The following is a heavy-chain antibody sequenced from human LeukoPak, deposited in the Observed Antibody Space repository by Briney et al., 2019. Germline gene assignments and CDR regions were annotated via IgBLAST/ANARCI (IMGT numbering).Heavy chain of an antibody. CDR1: GFTFSSYS. CDR2: ISSSSSYI. D-gene: IGHD3-3*01. J-gene: IGHJ4*02. Sequence: GGSMRLSCAASGFTFSSYSMNWVRQAPGKGLEWVSSISSSSSYIYYADSVKGRFTISRDNAKNSLYLQMNSLRAEDPAVYYCAKADYDFWSGYDYWGQGTLVTVSS. V-gene: IGHV3-21*04. CDR3: AKADYDFWSGYDY.